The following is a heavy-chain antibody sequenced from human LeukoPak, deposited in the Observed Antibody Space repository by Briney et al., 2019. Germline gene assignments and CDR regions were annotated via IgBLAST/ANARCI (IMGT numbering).Heavy chain of an antibody. Sequence: SETLSLTCAVYGGSFSGYYWSWLRQPPGKGLEWIGEINHSGSTNYNPSLKSRVTISVDTSKNQFSLKLSSVTAADTAVYYCARGELGYCSSTSCFGAFDIWGQGTMVTVSS. CDR1: GGSFSGYY. D-gene: IGHD2-2*01. J-gene: IGHJ3*02. CDR2: INHSGST. CDR3: ARGELGYCSSTSCFGAFDI. V-gene: IGHV4-34*01.